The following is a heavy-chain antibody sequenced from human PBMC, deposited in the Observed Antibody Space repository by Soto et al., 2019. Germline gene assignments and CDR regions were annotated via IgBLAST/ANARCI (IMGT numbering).Heavy chain of an antibody. Sequence: SGGSLRLSCAASGFTFSNAWMSWVRQAPGKGPEWVGRIKSKTDGGTTDYAAPVKGRFTISRDDSKNTLYLQMNSLKTEDTAVYYCTTEKRSSGWYIRYYFDYWGQGTLVTVSS. CDR1: GFTFSNAW. J-gene: IGHJ4*02. CDR2: IKSKTDGGTT. D-gene: IGHD6-19*01. V-gene: IGHV3-15*01. CDR3: TTEKRSSGWYIRYYFDY.